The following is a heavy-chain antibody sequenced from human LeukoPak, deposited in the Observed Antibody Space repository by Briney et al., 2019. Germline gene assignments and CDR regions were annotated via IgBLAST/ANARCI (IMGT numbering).Heavy chain of an antibody. Sequence: PGGSLRLSCAASGFTVSSNYMSWVRQAPGKGLEWVSVIYSGGSTYYADSVKGRFTISRDNSKNTLYLQMNSLRAEDTAVYYCARGYNWNYAQPFDYWGQGTLVTASS. V-gene: IGHV3-66*02. CDR1: GFTVSSNY. D-gene: IGHD1-7*01. J-gene: IGHJ4*02. CDR2: IYSGGST. CDR3: ARGYNWNYAQPFDY.